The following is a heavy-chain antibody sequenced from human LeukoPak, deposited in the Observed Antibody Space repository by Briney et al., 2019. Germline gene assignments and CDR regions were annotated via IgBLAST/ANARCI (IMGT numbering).Heavy chain of an antibody. CDR3: ARPYPPYYYGSGTFHWFDP. CDR2: INHSGST. CDR1: GGSFSGYY. Sequence: SETLSLTCAVYGGSFSGYYWSWIRQPPGKGLEWIGEINHSGSTNYNPSLKSRVTISVDTSKNQFSLKLSSVTAADTAVYYCARPYPPYYYGSGTFHWFDPWGQGTLVTVSS. J-gene: IGHJ5*02. D-gene: IGHD3-10*01. V-gene: IGHV4-34*01.